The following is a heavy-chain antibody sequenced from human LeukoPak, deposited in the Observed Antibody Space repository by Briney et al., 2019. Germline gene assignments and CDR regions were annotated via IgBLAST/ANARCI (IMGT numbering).Heavy chain of an antibody. J-gene: IGHJ4*02. V-gene: IGHV3-30*03. CDR2: ISYNGGRK. Sequence: PGGSLRLSCAASGFTFSSYWMHWVRQAPGKGLEWVALISYNGGRKEYADSVKGRFTIDRDNSMNTVYLQMNGLRPDDTAIYFCARQEARDYYYEGLDFWGQGNLVTVSS. CDR3: ARQEARDYYYEGLDF. CDR1: GFTFSSYW. D-gene: IGHD3-22*01.